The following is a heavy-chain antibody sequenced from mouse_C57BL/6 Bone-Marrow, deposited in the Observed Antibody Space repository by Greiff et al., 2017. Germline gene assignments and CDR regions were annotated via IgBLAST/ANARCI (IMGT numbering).Heavy chain of an antibody. Sequence: EVKLVESGGGLVKPGGSLKLSCAASGFPFSSYALSWVRQTPEKRLEWVATISDGGSYNYYPDNVKGRFTISRNNAKNNLYLQMSPLKSEDTAMYYSAIDSSGPDYWGQGTTLTVSS. V-gene: IGHV5-4*01. CDR2: ISDGGSYN. CDR1: GFPFSSYA. D-gene: IGHD3-2*02. J-gene: IGHJ2*01. CDR3: AIDSSGPDY.